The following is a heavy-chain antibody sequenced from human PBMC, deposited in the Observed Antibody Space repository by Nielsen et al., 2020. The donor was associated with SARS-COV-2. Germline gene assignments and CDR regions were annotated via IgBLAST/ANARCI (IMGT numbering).Heavy chain of an antibody. V-gene: IGHV3-11*06. Sequence: GESLKISCADSGFTFSAYNMNWVRQAPGKGLEWVSYISSSSSYTNYADSVKGRFTISRDNAKNSLYLQMNSLRAEDTAVYYCARDQMVRGVTTTSYMDVWGKGTTVTVSS. J-gene: IGHJ6*03. CDR2: ISSSSSYT. D-gene: IGHD3-10*01. CDR1: GFTFSAYN. CDR3: ARDQMVRGVTTTSYMDV.